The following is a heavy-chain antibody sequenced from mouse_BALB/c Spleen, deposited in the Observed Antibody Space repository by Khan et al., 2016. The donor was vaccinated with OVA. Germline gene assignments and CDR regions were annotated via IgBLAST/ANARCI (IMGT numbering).Heavy chain of an antibody. CDR3: SRRGLRWDFDY. J-gene: IGHJ2*01. D-gene: IGHD6-1*01. Sequence: VKLLESGPELVKPGASVKMSCKASGYSFINYWILWVKQRPGQGLEWIGYINPSTGYTEYNQNFKDKATLTADKSSSTAYMQLSSLTSEDSAVYYCSRRGLRWDFDYWGQGTTLTVSS. CDR1: GYSFINYW. CDR2: INPSTGYT. V-gene: IGHV1-7*01.